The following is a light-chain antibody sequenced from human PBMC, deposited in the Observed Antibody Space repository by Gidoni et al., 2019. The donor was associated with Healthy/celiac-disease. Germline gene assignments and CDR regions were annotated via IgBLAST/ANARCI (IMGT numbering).Light chain of an antibody. Sequence: YVLTQPPSVSVAPGQTAMITCGGNNIGSKSVHWYQQKPCQAPVLVVSDDSDRPSGIPERFSGSNSGNTATLTISRVEAGDEADYYCQVWDSSSDHVVFGGGTKLTV. CDR2: DDS. CDR1: NIGSKS. V-gene: IGLV3-21*02. J-gene: IGLJ2*01. CDR3: QVWDSSSDHVV.